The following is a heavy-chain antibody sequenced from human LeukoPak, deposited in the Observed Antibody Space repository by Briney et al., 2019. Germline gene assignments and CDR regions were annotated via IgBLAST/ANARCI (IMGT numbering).Heavy chain of an antibody. CDR2: FDPEDGET. J-gene: IGHJ4*02. V-gene: IGHV1-24*01. Sequence: ASVKVSCKVSGYTLTELSMHWVRQAPGKGLEWMGGFDPEDGETIYAQKFQGRVTMTEDTSTDTAYRELSSLRSEDTAVYYCATDQPGYSYGDGYFDYWGQGTLVTVSS. CDR3: ATDQPGYSYGDGYFDY. D-gene: IGHD5-18*01. CDR1: GYTLTELS.